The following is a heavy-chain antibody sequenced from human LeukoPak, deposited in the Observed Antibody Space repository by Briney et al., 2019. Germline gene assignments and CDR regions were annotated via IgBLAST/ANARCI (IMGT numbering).Heavy chain of an antibody. CDR3: RTVAGELPFVDM. Sequence: GGSLRLSCAASGLPFNNAWMSWVRQAPGKGLEWVGRILTQSDGGTTDYATPVKGRFTITRDDSKNTLYLHVESLKGEDTAVYYPRTVAGELPFVDMWGQGTLVTVSS. CDR2: ILTQSDGGTT. V-gene: IGHV3-15*01. CDR1: GLPFNNAW. J-gene: IGHJ4*02. D-gene: IGHD3-16*01.